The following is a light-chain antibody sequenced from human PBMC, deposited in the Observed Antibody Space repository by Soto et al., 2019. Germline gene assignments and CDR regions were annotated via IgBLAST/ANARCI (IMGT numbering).Light chain of an antibody. V-gene: IGKV1-5*03. J-gene: IGKJ5*01. CDR2: KAS. Sequence: DIPMTQSPSTLSASVGDRDTITCRASQSISSCLAWYQQKPGKAPKLLIYKASNLESGLPSRFSGSGSGTEFTLSISSLQSEDFAVYYCQQYNNWPPITFGQGTRLEIK. CDR3: QQYNNWPPIT. CDR1: QSISSC.